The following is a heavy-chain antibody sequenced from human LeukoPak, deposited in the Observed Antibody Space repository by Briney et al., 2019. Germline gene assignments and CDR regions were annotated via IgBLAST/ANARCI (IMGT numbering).Heavy chain of an antibody. Sequence: GGSLRLSCAASGFTFSNYAMNWVRQAPGKGLEWVSVISGIDGSTFYADSVKGRFTISRDNSKNTLYLQMNSLRTEDTAVYYCAKAEGYDILTGLDYWGQGTLVTVSS. D-gene: IGHD3-9*01. J-gene: IGHJ4*02. V-gene: IGHV3-23*01. CDR1: GFTFSNYA. CDR3: AKAEGYDILTGLDY. CDR2: ISGIDGST.